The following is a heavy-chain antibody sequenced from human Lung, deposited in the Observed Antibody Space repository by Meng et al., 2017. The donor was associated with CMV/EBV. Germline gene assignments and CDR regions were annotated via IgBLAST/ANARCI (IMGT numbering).Heavy chain of an antibody. D-gene: IGHD3-22*01. CDR3: ARDLNYYDSSGNYYVGWLDP. CDR2: TYYRSKWYN. CDR1: GDNVSSNSAA. Sequence: SXTLSLTCAISGDNVSSNSAAWNWIRQSPSRGLEWLGRTYYRSKWYNDFAPSVKSRITFNPDTSKNQLSLHLTSVTPEDTAVYYCARDLNYYDSSGNYYVGWLDPWGQGXLVTVSS. V-gene: IGHV6-1*01. J-gene: IGHJ5*02.